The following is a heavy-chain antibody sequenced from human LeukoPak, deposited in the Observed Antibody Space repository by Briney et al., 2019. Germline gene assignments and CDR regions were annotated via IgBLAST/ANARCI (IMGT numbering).Heavy chain of an antibody. Sequence: ASVKVSCKASGYTFTGYYMHWVRQAPGQGLEWMGWINPNSGGTNYAQKSQGRVTMTRDTSISTAYMELSRLRSDDTAVYYCARDAILDYYDSSGFFDYWGQGTLVTVSS. D-gene: IGHD3-22*01. CDR3: ARDAILDYYDSSGFFDY. V-gene: IGHV1-2*02. J-gene: IGHJ4*02. CDR1: GYTFTGYY. CDR2: INPNSGGT.